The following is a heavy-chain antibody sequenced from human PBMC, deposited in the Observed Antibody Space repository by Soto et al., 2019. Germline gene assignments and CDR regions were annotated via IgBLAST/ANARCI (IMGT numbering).Heavy chain of an antibody. Sequence: SVKVSCKASGGTFSSYAISWVRQAPGRGLEWMGGIIPMFGTTNYAQKFLGRVTITADESTSTAYLELNSLTSEDTAVYYCARSSHDGCSGGSCYVAYGMDVWGQGTTVTVS. CDR1: GGTFSSYA. D-gene: IGHD2-15*01. V-gene: IGHV1-69*13. J-gene: IGHJ6*02. CDR2: IIPMFGTT. CDR3: ARSSHDGCSGGSCYVAYGMDV.